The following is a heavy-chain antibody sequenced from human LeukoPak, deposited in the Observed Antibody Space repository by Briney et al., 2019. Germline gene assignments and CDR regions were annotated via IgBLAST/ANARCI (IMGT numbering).Heavy chain of an antibody. CDR2: IYSGGST. V-gene: IGHV3-66*01. Sequence: GGSLRLSCAASGFTVSSNYMSWVRQAPGKGLEWVSVIYSGGSTYYADCVKGRFTISRDNSKNTLYLQMNSLRAEDTAVYYCARVGQQWEPLDDRGQGTLVTVSS. CDR1: GFTVSSNY. D-gene: IGHD6-19*01. J-gene: IGHJ4*02. CDR3: ARVGQQWEPLDD.